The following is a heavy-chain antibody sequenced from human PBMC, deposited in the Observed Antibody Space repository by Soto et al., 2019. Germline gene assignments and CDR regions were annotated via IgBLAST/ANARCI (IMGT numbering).Heavy chain of an antibody. V-gene: IGHV3-74*01. CDR2: INSDGSST. Sequence: GGSLRLSCAASGFTFSSYWMHWVRQAPGKGLVWVSRINSDGSSTSYADSGKGRLTISRDNARNTLYLRMNSLRAEDTAVYYCARDRLGPRTLGELSLYLNYFDYWGQGTLVTVSS. J-gene: IGHJ4*02. D-gene: IGHD3-16*02. CDR3: ARDRLGPRTLGELSLYLNYFDY. CDR1: GFTFSSYW.